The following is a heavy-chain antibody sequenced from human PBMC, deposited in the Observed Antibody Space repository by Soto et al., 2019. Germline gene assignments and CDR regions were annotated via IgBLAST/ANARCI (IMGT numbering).Heavy chain of an antibody. CDR3: VKRASYNWSFDY. J-gene: IGHJ4*02. V-gene: IGHV3-9*01. D-gene: IGHD1-1*01. CDR1: GFMFDDYP. CDR2: ISWNSAGI. Sequence: EAQLVESGGGVVQPGRSLSLSSVASGFMFDDYPMHWIRQAPGKGLEWVPGISWNSAGIGYADSVKGRFTISRDNDKNSLYLQMNSLRVEDTALYFCVKRASYNWSFDYWGQGTLVTVSS.